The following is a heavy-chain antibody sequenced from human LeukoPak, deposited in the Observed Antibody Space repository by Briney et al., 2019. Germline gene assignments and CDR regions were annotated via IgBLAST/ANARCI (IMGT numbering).Heavy chain of an antibody. CDR2: INSDGSST. V-gene: IGHV3-74*01. Sequence: GGSLRLSCAASGFTFSSYWMHWVRQASGKGLVWVSRINSDGSSTSYADSVKGRFTISRDNAKNTLYLQMNSLRAEDTAVYYCARGLPVVAPDYWGQGTLVTVSS. D-gene: IGHD4-23*01. CDR1: GFTFSSYW. J-gene: IGHJ4*02. CDR3: ARGLPVVAPDY.